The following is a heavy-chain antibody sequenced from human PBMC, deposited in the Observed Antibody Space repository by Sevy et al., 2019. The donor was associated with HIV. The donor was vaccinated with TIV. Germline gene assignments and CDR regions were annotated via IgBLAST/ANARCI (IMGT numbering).Heavy chain of an antibody. Sequence: GGSLRLSCAASGFTFSDHYMDWVRQAPGKGLEWVGRIRNKAHSHTTEYAASVKGRFTISRDDSESSLYLQMNSLKTEDTALYYCARVLGSSWQMSYFDYWGQGTLVTVSS. CDR3: ARVLGSSWQMSYFDY. J-gene: IGHJ4*02. CDR2: IRNKAHSHTT. V-gene: IGHV3-72*01. CDR1: GFTFSDHY. D-gene: IGHD6-13*01.